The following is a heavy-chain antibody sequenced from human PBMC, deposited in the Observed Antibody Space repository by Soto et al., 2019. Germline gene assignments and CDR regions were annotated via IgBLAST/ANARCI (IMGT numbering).Heavy chain of an antibody. CDR2: IWYDGSNK. J-gene: IGHJ3*02. CDR1: GFTFSSYG. D-gene: IGHD3-22*01. CDR3: VRETYDSSGYLAAFDI. Sequence: QVQLVESGGGVVQPGRSLRLSCAASGFTFSSYGMHWVRQAPGKGLEWVAVIWYDGSNKYYADSVKGRFTISRDNSKNTLYLQMNSLRAEDTAVYYCVRETYDSSGYLAAFDIWGQGTMVTVSS. V-gene: IGHV3-33*01.